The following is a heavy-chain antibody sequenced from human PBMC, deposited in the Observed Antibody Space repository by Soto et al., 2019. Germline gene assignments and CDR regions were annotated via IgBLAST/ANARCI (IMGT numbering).Heavy chain of an antibody. Sequence: QVQLVQSGAEEKKPGASVKVSCKASGYTFTSYAMHWVRQAPGQRLEWMGWINGGNGNTKYSQKFQGRVTITRDTSASTAYMELSSLRSKDTAVYYCARVSGWYHLDYWGQGTLVTVSS. CDR2: INGGNGNT. D-gene: IGHD6-19*01. J-gene: IGHJ4*02. CDR1: GYTFTSYA. CDR3: ARVSGWYHLDY. V-gene: IGHV1-3*05.